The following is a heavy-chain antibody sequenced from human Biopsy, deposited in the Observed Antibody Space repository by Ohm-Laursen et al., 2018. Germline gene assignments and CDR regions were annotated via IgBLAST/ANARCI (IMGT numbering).Heavy chain of an antibody. CDR2: ISYTGGI. D-gene: IGHD6-19*01. CDR3: ARTPGKAVAGRFLDL. CDR1: GGSISGYH. J-gene: IGHJ2*01. V-gene: IGHV4-59*12. Sequence: GTLSLTCTVSGGSISGYHWSWIRKSPGKGLEWLAYISYTGGITSNPSLNGRATMSLDTSNNQFSLTLTSVTAADTAVYYCARTPGKAVAGRFLDLWGRGTLVTVSS.